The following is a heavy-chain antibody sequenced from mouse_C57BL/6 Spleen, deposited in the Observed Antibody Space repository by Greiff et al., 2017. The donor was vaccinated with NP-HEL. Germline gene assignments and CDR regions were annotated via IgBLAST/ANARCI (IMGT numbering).Heavy chain of an antibody. CDR2: ISSGGSYT. V-gene: IGHV5-6*01. Sequence: EVHLVESGGDLVKPGGSLKLSCAASGFTFSSYGMSWVRQTPDKRLEWVATISSGGSYTYYPDSVKGRFTISRDNAKNTLYLQMSSLKSEDTAMYYCARGGSGYFDVWGTGTTVTVSS. J-gene: IGHJ1*03. CDR1: GFTFSSYG. CDR3: ARGGSGYFDV.